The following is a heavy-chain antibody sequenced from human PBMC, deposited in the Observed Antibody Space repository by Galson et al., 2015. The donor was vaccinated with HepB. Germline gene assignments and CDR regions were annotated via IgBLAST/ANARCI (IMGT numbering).Heavy chain of an antibody. Sequence: SLRLSCAASGFNNTWMSWVRQAPGKGLEWVGRIKSSTDGGTTEYAAPVKGRFTISRDDSKDTVYLQINSLKSEDTAVNYCSTAVGFGYGDTGAVDHWGQGTLVTVSS. CDR3: STAVGFGYGDTGAVDH. CDR2: IKSSTDGGTT. J-gene: IGHJ4*02. V-gene: IGHV3-15*01. D-gene: IGHD5-12*01. CDR1: GFNNTW.